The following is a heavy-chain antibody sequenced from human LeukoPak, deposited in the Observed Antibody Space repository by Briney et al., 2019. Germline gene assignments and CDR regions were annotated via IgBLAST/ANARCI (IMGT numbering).Heavy chain of an antibody. J-gene: IGHJ6*04. CDR2: ISSSGSTI. D-gene: IGHD2-2*01. CDR1: GFTFSSYE. Sequence: GGSLRLSCAASGFTFSSYEMNWVRQAPGKGLEWVSYISSSGSTIYYADSVKGRFTISRDNAKNSLHLQMNSLRAEDTAVYYCVYCSSTSCYRDYYGMDVWGKGTTVTVSS. CDR3: VYCSSTSCYRDYYGMDV. V-gene: IGHV3-48*03.